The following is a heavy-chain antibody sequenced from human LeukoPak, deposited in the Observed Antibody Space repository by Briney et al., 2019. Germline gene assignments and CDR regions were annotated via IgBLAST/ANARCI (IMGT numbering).Heavy chain of an antibody. J-gene: IGHJ4*02. V-gene: IGHV1-69*04. Sequence: GASVKVSCKASGYTFSSYGISWVRQAPGQGLEWMGRIIPILGIANYAQKFQGRVTITADKSTSTAYMELSSLRSEDTAVYYCASITSGDSDYWGQGTLVTVSS. D-gene: IGHD4-17*01. CDR3: ASITSGDSDY. CDR2: IIPILGIA. CDR1: GYTFSSYG.